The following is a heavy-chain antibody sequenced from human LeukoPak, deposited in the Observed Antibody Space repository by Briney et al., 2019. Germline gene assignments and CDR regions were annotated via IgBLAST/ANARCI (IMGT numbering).Heavy chain of an antibody. D-gene: IGHD3-16*01. CDR3: ARTSRATLDY. CDR2: VFNGGST. Sequence: PSETLSLTCSVSGASINSHYWSWIRQSPGKGLEWIGYVFNGGSTNYNPSLKSRVTISVDTSKNQFSLKLSSVTAADTAVYYCARTSRATLDYWGQGTLVTVSS. V-gene: IGHV4-59*11. J-gene: IGHJ4*02. CDR1: GASINSHY.